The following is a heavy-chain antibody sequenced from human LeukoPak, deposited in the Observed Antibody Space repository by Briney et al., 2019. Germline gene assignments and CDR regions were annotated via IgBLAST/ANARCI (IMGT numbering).Heavy chain of an antibody. V-gene: IGHV3-30-3*01. D-gene: IGHD2-2*02. CDR3: TREGCGATGCYTNDY. CDR2: ISYDGSNK. J-gene: IGHJ4*02. Sequence: GRSLRLSCAASGFTFSSYAMHWVRQAPGKGLEWVAVISYDGSNKYYADSVKGRVTISRDDSKDTTYLQMNSLKTEDTAMYYCTREGCGATGCYTNDYWGQGTLVTVSS. CDR1: GFTFSSYA.